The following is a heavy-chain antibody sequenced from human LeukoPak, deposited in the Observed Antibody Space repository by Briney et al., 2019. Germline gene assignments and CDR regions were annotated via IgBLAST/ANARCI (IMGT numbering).Heavy chain of an antibody. CDR1: GGSMSPYS. V-gene: IGHV4-59*01. CDR2: IFYNGTT. D-gene: IGHD6-13*01. Sequence: SETLSLTCTVSGGSMSPYSWSWIRQPPGRGLEWIAYIFYNGTTNYNPSLKSRVNMSVDTSRNQFSVKLTSVTAADTAMYYCARDNQGGARWWGDPTTERQLAYFDYWGQGTLVTVSS. J-gene: IGHJ4*02. CDR3: ARDNQGGARWWGDPTTERQLAYFDY.